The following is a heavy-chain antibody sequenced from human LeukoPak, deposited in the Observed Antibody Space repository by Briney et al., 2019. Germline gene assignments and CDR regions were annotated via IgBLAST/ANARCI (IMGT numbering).Heavy chain of an antibody. D-gene: IGHD6-19*01. Sequence: QAGGSLRLSCAASGFTFRSNWMNWVRQAPGKGLEWVAPVQPDGSAKIYADSVKGRFTISRDNAKDSVYLQMNSLRVEDTAVYYCARDFFGWSSLGHWGQGTLVTVSS. CDR1: GFTFRSNW. V-gene: IGHV3-7*01. CDR2: VQPDGSAK. CDR3: ARDFFGWSSLGH. J-gene: IGHJ1*01.